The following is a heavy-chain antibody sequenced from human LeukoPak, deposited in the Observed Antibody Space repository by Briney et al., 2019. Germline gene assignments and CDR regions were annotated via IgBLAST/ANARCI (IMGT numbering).Heavy chain of an antibody. CDR1: GFTFSTYG. D-gene: IGHD2-8*02. CDR3: AKERGVAKPFDY. V-gene: IGHV3-23*01. Sequence: GGSLRFSCAVSGFTFSTYGMNWVRQAPGKGLEWVSAISDNGERTYYADSVKGRFAISRDNSKSTLYLQMNSLRAEDTAIYYCAKERGVAKPFDYWGQGTLVTVSS. J-gene: IGHJ4*02. CDR2: ISDNGERT.